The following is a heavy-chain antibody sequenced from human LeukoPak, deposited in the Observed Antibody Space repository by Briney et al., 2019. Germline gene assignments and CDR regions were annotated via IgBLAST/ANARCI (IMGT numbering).Heavy chain of an antibody. CDR2: ICGSGDKT. V-gene: IGHV3-23*01. Sequence: GGSLRLSCAASGFTFSDYAMSWVRQAPGKGLEWVSIICGSGDKTFYADSVKGRFTISRDNSKNTLYMQMNSLRAEDTAVYYCAKDQVAGYCSSTSCFNPPPLFDYWGQGTPVTVSS. D-gene: IGHD2-2*01. CDR3: AKDQVAGYCSSTSCFNPPPLFDY. CDR1: GFTFSDYA. J-gene: IGHJ4*02.